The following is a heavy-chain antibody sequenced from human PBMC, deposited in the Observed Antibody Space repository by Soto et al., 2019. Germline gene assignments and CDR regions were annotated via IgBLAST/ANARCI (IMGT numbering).Heavy chain of an antibody. CDR3: ARKGSTYYYDSSGYPDDAFDI. J-gene: IGHJ3*02. V-gene: IGHV3-11*06. CDR1: GFTFSDYY. CDR2: ISSSSSYT. D-gene: IGHD3-22*01. Sequence: QVQLVESGGGLVKPGGSLRLSCAASGFTFSDYYMSWIRQAPGKGLEWVSYISSSSSYTNYADSVKGRFTISRDNAKNSLYLPMNSLRAEDTAVYYCARKGSTYYYDSSGYPDDAFDIWGQGTMVTVSS.